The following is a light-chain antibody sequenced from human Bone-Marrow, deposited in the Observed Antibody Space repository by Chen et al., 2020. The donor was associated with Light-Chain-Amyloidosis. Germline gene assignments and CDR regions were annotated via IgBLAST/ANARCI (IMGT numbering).Light chain of an antibody. CDR3: SSHTSSTTHVE. CDR2: DVS. Sequence: QSALTQPASVSGSPGQSITISCTGTSSDIGGYNYVSWYQPHPDKAPKLMIYDVSNRPSGVSDRYSGSKSGYTASRTISGLHAEDEADDDGSSHTSSTTHVEFGGGTKLTVL. J-gene: IGLJ2*01. CDR1: SSDIGGYNY. V-gene: IGLV2-14*03.